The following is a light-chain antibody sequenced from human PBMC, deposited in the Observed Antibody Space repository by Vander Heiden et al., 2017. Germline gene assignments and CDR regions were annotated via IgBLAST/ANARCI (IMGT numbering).Light chain of an antibody. CDR3: QQLNSYPFT. CDR1: QGISSY. Sequence: IQLTHSPSSLSASVGDRVTITCRASQGISSYLAWYQQKPGKAPKLLIDAASTLQSGVPSRFSGSGSGTDFTLTISSLQPEDFATYYCQQLNSYPFTFGGGTKVEIK. V-gene: IGKV1-9*01. J-gene: IGKJ4*01. CDR2: AAS.